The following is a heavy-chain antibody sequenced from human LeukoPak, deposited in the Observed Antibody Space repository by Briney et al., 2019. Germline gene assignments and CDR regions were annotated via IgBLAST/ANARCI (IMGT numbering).Heavy chain of an antibody. CDR2: INHSGST. CDR3: ARRGSGSYSDWFDP. CDR1: GGSFNDYY. D-gene: IGHD1-26*01. Sequence: SETLSLTCALYGGSFNDYYWSWIRQPPGKGLEWIGEINHSGSTNYNPSFKSRATISVDTSKNQFSLKLSSVTAADTAVYYCARRGSGSYSDWFDPWGQGTLVTVSS. J-gene: IGHJ5*02. V-gene: IGHV4-34*01.